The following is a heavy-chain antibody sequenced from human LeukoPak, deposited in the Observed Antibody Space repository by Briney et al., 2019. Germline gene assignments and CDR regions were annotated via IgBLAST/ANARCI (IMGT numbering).Heavy chain of an antibody. V-gene: IGHV4-34*01. J-gene: IGHJ2*01. CDR1: GLSLSSYS. D-gene: IGHD2-21*01. CDR3: ARGHSPPRWYFDL. CDR2: IIETGNT. Sequence: SETLSLTCGVFGLSLSSYSWTWPWLRQPPGQGREWIGEIIETGNTHYHPALESRFTIHMYTYKYQFPLKLTSVTAADTAVYYCARGHSPPRWYFDLWGRGTMVTASS.